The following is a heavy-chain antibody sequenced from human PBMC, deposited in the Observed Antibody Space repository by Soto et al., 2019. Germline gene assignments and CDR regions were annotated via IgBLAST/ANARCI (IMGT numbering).Heavy chain of an antibody. D-gene: IGHD5-18*01. CDR3: ARCIQGDYYYGMDV. CDR1: GYTFYSHS. J-gene: IGHJ6*02. Sequence: QAQWVQSGAEVKKPGASVKVSCKASGYTFYSHSISWVRQAPGQGLEWMGRINADYGNTQYAQKFRGRVTMTTDTSTTTVYMGLTNLRSDDTAVYYCARCIQGDYYYGMDVWGQGTTVTVSS. CDR2: INADYGNT. V-gene: IGHV1-18*01.